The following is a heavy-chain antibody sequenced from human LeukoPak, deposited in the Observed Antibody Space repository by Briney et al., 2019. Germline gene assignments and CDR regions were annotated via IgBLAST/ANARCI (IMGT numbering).Heavy chain of an antibody. V-gene: IGHV4-30-4*01. D-gene: IGHD3/OR15-3a*01. CDR1: GGSISSGDHY. Sequence: SETLSLTCAVSGGSISSGDHYWSWIRQPPGKGLKWIGYIYYSGSTYYNPSLQSRLTVSVDTSKNQFSLRLSSVTAADTAVYYCARDFRRRTGGLDYWGQGILVTVSS. CDR2: IYYSGST. CDR3: ARDFRRRTGGLDY. J-gene: IGHJ4*02.